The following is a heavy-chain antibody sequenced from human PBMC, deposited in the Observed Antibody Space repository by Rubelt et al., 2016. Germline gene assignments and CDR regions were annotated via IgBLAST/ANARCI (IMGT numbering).Heavy chain of an antibody. V-gene: IGHV3-33*01. CDR2: IWYDGSNK. CDR3: ARDRRYFDL. Sequence: ESGGGVVQPGRSLRLSCAASGFTFSSYGMHWVRQAPGKGLEWVAVIWYDGSNKYYADSVKGRFTISRDNSKNTLYLQMNSRRAEDTAVYYCARDRRYFDLWGRGTLVTVSS. J-gene: IGHJ2*01. CDR1: GFTFSSYG.